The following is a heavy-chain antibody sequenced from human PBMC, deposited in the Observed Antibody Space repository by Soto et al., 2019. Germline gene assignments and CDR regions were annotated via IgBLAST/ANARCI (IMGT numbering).Heavy chain of an antibody. V-gene: IGHV3-33*06. CDR3: AKDDYGMDV. J-gene: IGHJ6*02. Sequence: QVQMVESGGGVVQPGRSLRLSCVASGFTFNNYNIHWVRQAPGKGLEWVAVIWYDGSNKYYADSVKGRFTISRDNSKNTLYLQMSSLRAEDTALYFCAKDDYGMDVWGQGTTVTVS. CDR2: IWYDGSNK. CDR1: GFTFNNYN.